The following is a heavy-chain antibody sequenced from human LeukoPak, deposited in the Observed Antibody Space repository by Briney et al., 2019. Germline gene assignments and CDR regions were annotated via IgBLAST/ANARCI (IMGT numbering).Heavy chain of an antibody. CDR2: IIAIFGTA. Sequence: SVKLSCKASGGTFSSYAISWVRQAPGQGLEWMGGIIAIFGTANYAQKFQGRVTITTHESTSTAYMELSSLRSEDTAVYYCAAQVEMSTISPFDYWGQGTLVTVSS. D-gene: IGHD5-24*01. V-gene: IGHV1-69*05. CDR3: AAQVEMSTISPFDY. CDR1: GGTFSSYA. J-gene: IGHJ4*02.